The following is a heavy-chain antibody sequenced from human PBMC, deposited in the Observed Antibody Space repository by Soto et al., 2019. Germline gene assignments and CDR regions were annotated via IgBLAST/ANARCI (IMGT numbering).Heavy chain of an antibody. J-gene: IGHJ6*02. CDR2: ISGYNGNT. Sequence: QVQLVQSRGEVKKPGASVKVSCKTSGYSFTTYGISWVRQAPGQGLEWMGWISGYNGNTNYAQKLKGRLTMTTDTSTSTAYMERRSLTSDGTAVYYWAREGPAAYYCSGMDVWGQGSTVTVSS. V-gene: IGHV1-18*01. CDR3: AREGPAAYYCSGMDV. CDR1: GYSFTTYG.